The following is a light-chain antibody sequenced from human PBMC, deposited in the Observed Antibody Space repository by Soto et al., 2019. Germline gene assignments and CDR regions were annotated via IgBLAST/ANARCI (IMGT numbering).Light chain of an antibody. CDR3: QQGNSFPLT. CDR1: QGISSW. V-gene: IGKV1-12*01. Sequence: DIPMTQSPSSVSASVGDRVTITCRASQGISSWLAWYQQRPWKAPKLLIYAASNLQSGVPPRVSGSGSVTDFALTITSLQHEDFATYYCQQGNSFPLTFCGGTKVEIK. CDR2: AAS. J-gene: IGKJ4*01.